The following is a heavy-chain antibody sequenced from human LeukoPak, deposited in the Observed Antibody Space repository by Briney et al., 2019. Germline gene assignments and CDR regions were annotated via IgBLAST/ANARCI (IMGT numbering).Heavy chain of an antibody. CDR2: ITGSGAST. Sequence: GGSLRLSRAASGFSFSSYAMSWVRQAPGKGLEWVSAITGSGASTYYADSVKGRITISRDNSKNTLSLQMNSLRAEDTAVYYCATDLNVAYWSGSEYYYYYMDVWGKGTTVTVSS. CDR3: ATDLNVAYWSGSEYYYYYMDV. J-gene: IGHJ6*03. CDR1: GFSFSSYA. V-gene: IGHV3-23*01. D-gene: IGHD3-3*01.